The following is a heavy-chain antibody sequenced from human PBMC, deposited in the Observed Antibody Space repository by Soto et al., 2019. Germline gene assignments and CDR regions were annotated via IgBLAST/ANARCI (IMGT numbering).Heavy chain of an antibody. J-gene: IGHJ5*02. D-gene: IGHD3-22*01. Sequence: GGSLRLSCAASGFTFNNAWMSWVRQAPGKGLEWVSVIYSGGSTYYADSVKGRFTISRDNSKNTLYLQMNSLRAEDTAVYYCARMGDSSGYSGWFDPWGQGTLVTVSS. CDR2: IYSGGST. V-gene: IGHV3-66*01. CDR1: GFTFNNAW. CDR3: ARMGDSSGYSGWFDP.